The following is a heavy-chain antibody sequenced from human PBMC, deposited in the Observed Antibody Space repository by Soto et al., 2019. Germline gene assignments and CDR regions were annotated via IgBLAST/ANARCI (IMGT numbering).Heavy chain of an antibody. Sequence: EVQLVESGGDLVQRGGSLRLSCAVSGFTFHMYRMNWVRQAPGKGLEWVSKISSSSSDIYHAHSVKGRFTVARDNAKNARYLQMNSLRDEDTAVYYCARVAAGATSYYSGSGYDDPSDIWGQGTMVTVSS. D-gene: IGHD3-22*01. V-gene: IGHV3-48*02. CDR1: GFTFHMYR. CDR2: ISSSSSDI. J-gene: IGHJ3*02. CDR3: ARVAAGATSYYSGSGYDDPSDI.